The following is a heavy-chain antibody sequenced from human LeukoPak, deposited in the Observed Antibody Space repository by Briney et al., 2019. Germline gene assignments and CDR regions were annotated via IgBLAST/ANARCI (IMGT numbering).Heavy chain of an antibody. CDR1: GFTFSSYA. D-gene: IGHD2-21*01. J-gene: IGHJ3*02. CDR3: ARDQVFQTRAFDI. Sequence: GGSLRLSCAASGFTFSSYAMSWVRQAPGKGLEWVSAISGSGGSTYYADSVKGRFTISRDNSKNTLYLQMNSLRAEDTAVYYCARDQVFQTRAFDIWGQGTMVTVSS. CDR2: ISGSGGST. V-gene: IGHV3-23*01.